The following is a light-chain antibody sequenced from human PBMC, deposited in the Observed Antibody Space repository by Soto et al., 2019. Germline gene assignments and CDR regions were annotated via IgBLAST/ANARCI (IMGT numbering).Light chain of an antibody. CDR3: SSYTSSSTPYV. CDR1: SSDVGGYNY. Sequence: QSALTQPASVSGSPGQSITISCTGTSSDVGGYNYVSWYQQHPVKAPKLMIYDVTNQPSGVSDRFSGSKSGNTASLTISGLQAEDEADYYCSSYTSSSTPYVFGTGTKLTV. V-gene: IGLV2-14*01. CDR2: DVT. J-gene: IGLJ1*01.